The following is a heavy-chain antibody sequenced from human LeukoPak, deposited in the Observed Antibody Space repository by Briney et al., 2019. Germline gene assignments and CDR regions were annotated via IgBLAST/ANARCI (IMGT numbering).Heavy chain of an antibody. Sequence: SETLSLTCTVSGGSISSYYWSWIRQPPGKGLEWIGYIYYSGSTNYNPSLKSRVTISVDTSKNQFSLKLSSVTAADTAVYYCARHQPLAVAATNGAFDIWGQGTMVTVSS. CDR2: IYYSGST. D-gene: IGHD6-19*01. J-gene: IGHJ3*02. V-gene: IGHV4-59*08. CDR1: GGSISSYY. CDR3: ARHQPLAVAATNGAFDI.